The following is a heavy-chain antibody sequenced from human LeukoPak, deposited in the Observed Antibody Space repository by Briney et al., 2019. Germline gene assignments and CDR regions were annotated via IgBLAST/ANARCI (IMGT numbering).Heavy chain of an antibody. D-gene: IGHD4-17*01. J-gene: IGHJ4*02. Sequence: SETLSLTCTVSGGSISSSSYYWGWIRQPPGKGLEWIGSIYYSGSTYYNPSLKSRVTISVDTSKNQFSLKLSSVTAADTAVYYCAIPPYGGYGSWGYWGQGTLVTVSS. V-gene: IGHV4-39*07. CDR3: AIPPYGGYGSWGY. CDR1: GGSISSSSYY. CDR2: IYYSGST.